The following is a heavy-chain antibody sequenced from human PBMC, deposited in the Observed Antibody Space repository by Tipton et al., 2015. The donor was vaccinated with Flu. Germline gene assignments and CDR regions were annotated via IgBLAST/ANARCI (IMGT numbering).Heavy chain of an antibody. CDR3: AKDQETTGWYSPYYHYGLDV. Sequence: SGFSFSRYVMHWVRQAPGKGLEWVATVWYDGSKKYYTESVKGRFSISRDNSKNTMYLQMNSLRVEDTAVYYCAKDQETTGWYSPYYHYGLDVWGQGTTVIVSS. D-gene: IGHD6-19*01. CDR1: GFSFSRYV. J-gene: IGHJ6*02. CDR2: VWYDGSKK. V-gene: IGHV3-33*06.